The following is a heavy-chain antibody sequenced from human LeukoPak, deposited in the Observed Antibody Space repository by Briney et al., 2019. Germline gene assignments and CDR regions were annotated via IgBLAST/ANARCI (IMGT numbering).Heavy chain of an antibody. J-gene: IGHJ4*02. Sequence: PGRSLTLSSAASGFTSSSDAMRCVRHAAGKGLEWVSAITGDGADTYYADSVRGQFTISRDNSKNTLYLEMNSLRAEDTAVYYWAKDRFGNNWHDAFDCWGQGTLVTVSS. CDR1: GFTSSSDA. V-gene: IGHV3-23*01. CDR2: ITGDGADT. D-gene: IGHD1-1*01. CDR3: AKDRFGNNWHDAFDC.